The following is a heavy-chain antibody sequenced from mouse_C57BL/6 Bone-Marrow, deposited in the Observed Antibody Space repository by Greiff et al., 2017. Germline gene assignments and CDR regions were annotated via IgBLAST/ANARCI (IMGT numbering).Heavy chain of an antibody. D-gene: IGHD2-2*01. J-gene: IGHJ3*01. CDR1: GYSITSGYY. Sequence: EVHLVESGPGLVKPSQSLSLTCSVTGYSITSGYYWNWIRQFSGNKLEWMGYISYDGSNNYNPSLKNRISITRDTSKNQFFLKLNSVTTEDTATYYCARGGLRRAYWGQGTLVTVSA. V-gene: IGHV3-6*01. CDR2: ISYDGSN. CDR3: ARGGLRRAY.